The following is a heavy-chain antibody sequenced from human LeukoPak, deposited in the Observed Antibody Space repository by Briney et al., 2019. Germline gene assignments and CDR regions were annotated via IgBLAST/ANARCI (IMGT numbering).Heavy chain of an antibody. CDR1: GFTFSTYA. CDR3: ANWIGSSSRDY. Sequence: PGGSLRLSCAASGFTFSTYAMTWVRQAPGKGLEWVSGINRNGDEIYYADSVRGRFTISRDNSNNALYLQMDSLRTEDTAVYYCANWIGSSSRDYWGQGTLVTVSS. J-gene: IGHJ4*02. D-gene: IGHD6-6*01. CDR2: INRNGDEI. V-gene: IGHV3-23*01.